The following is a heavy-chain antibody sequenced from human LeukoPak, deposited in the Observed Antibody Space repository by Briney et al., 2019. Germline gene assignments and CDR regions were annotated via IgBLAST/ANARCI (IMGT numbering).Heavy chain of an antibody. J-gene: IGHJ4*02. CDR1: GFTFSSYW. CDR3: ASYCSSTSCERSTKQTKGFGY. V-gene: IGHV3-7*01. D-gene: IGHD2-2*01. CDR2: IKQDGSEK. Sequence: GGPLRLSCAASGFTFSSYWMSWVRQAPGKGLEWVANIKQDGSEKYYVDSVKGRFTISKDNAKNSLYLQMNSLRAEDTAVYYCASYCSSTSCERSTKQTKGFGYWGQGTLVTVSS.